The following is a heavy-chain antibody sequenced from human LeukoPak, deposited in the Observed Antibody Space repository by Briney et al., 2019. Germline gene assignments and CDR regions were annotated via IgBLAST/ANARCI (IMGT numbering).Heavy chain of an antibody. Sequence: GGSLRLSCAAAGFTFSSYSMNWVRQAPGKGLEWLSYISRSSSSILYADSVKGRFTISRDNSKNTMYLQMNSLRAEDTAVYYCAKDPTGRWYGDYWGQGTLVTVSS. CDR2: ISRSSSSI. V-gene: IGHV3-48*01. CDR3: AKDPTGRWYGDY. J-gene: IGHJ4*02. D-gene: IGHD4-23*01. CDR1: GFTFSSYS.